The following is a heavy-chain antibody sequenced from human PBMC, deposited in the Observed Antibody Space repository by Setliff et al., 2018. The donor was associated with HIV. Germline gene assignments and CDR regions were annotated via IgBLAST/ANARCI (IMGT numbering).Heavy chain of an antibody. CDR2: IYNSACT. V-gene: IGHV4-59*08. Sequence: KPSETLSLTCTVSGDSISTDYWTWIRQPPGKGLEWIGYIYNSACTSYNPSLKSRVTISVDTSKNQFSLKLSSVTAADTAVYYCARHSPSDYWGQGTLVTVSS. CDR3: ARHSPSDY. CDR1: GDSISTDY. J-gene: IGHJ4*02.